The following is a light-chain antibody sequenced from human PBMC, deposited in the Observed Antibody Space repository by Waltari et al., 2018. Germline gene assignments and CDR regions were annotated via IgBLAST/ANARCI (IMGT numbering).Light chain of an antibody. Sequence: QSALTQPASVSGSPGQSITISCTGTSSDDGGYNYVSWYQQHPGKAPKLMIYDVSKRPSGVSHRFSVSKSGNTASRTISGLQAEDEADYYCSSYTSSSTRVFGGGTKLTVL. CDR3: SSYTSSSTRV. CDR1: SSDDGGYNY. V-gene: IGLV2-14*01. J-gene: IGLJ3*02. CDR2: DVS.